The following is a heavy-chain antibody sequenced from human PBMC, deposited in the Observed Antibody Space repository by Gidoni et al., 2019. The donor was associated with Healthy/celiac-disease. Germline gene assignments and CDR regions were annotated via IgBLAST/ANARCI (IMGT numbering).Heavy chain of an antibody. Sequence: GKGLEWVSGINWNGGSTGYADSVKGRFTISRDNAKNSLYLQMNSLRAEDTALYYCARPGIAAAGSSAEYFQHWGQGTLVTVSS. D-gene: IGHD6-13*01. J-gene: IGHJ1*01. V-gene: IGHV3-20*03. CDR3: ARPGIAAAGSSAEYFQH. CDR2: INWNGGST.